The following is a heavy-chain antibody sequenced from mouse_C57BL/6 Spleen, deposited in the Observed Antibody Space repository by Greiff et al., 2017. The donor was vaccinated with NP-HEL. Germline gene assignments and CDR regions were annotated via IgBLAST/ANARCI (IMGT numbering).Heavy chain of an antibody. V-gene: IGHV2-9-1*01. Sequence: VQLMESGPGLVAPSQSLSITCTVSGFSLTSYAISWVRQPPGKGLEWLGVIWTGGGSTYNSALKSRLSNSRDNSKSEVFLKMNSLQTDDTARYYCARLYYDGSSYYYYAMDYWGQGTSVTVSS. CDR1: GFSLTSYA. D-gene: IGHD1-1*01. CDR3: ARLYYDGSSYYYYAMDY. J-gene: IGHJ4*01. CDR2: IWTGGGS.